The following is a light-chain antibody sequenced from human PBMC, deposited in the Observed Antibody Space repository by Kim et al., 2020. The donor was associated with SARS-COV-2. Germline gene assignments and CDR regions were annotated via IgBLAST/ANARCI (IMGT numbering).Light chain of an antibody. J-gene: IGLJ7*01. CDR1: NFRRYS. CDR2: ANN. Sequence: ALGQTIRITRQADNFRRYSACWYQPTQGQATVLALFANNTRPSGIPARFSGSRSGNTASLTITGPQAEDEADYYCKSRDSSCPLLVFGGGTHLT. V-gene: IGLV3-19*01. CDR3: KSRDSSCPLLV.